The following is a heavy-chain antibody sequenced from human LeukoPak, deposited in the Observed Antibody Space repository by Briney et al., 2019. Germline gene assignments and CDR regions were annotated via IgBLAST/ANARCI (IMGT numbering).Heavy chain of an antibody. CDR3: ASVYSYGWFDY. Sequence: GKSLRLSCAASGLSFTTHGMHWVRQAPGKGLEWVAVIWYDGSNKYYADSVKGRFTISRDNSKNTLYLQMNSPRAEDTAVYYCASVYSYGWFDYWGQGTLVTVSS. CDR1: GLSFTTHG. CDR2: IWYDGSNK. V-gene: IGHV3-33*01. D-gene: IGHD5-18*01. J-gene: IGHJ5*01.